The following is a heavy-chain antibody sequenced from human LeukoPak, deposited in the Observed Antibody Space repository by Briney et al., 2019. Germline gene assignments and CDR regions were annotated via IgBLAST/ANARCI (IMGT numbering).Heavy chain of an antibody. CDR3: AKDDVTVRGVKRAGY. CDR2: ISGSGGST. V-gene: IGHV3-23*01. D-gene: IGHD3-10*01. J-gene: IGHJ4*02. CDR1: GFTFSSYA. Sequence: GGSLRLSCAASGFTFSSYAMSWVRQAPGKGLEWVSAISGSGGSTYYADFVKGRFTISRDNSKNTLYLQMNSLRAEDTAVYYCAKDDVTVRGVKRAGYWGQGTLVTVSS.